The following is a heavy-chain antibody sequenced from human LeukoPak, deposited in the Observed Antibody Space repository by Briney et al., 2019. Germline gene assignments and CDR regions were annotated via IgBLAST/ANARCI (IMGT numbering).Heavy chain of an antibody. CDR1: GFTFSSYW. D-gene: IGHD3-22*01. CDR3: ARDRTYYDSSGIYYNWFDP. Sequence: PGGSLRLSCAASGFTFSSYWMSWVRQAPGKGLEWVANIKQDGSDKYYVDSVKGRFTISRENAKNSLYLQMNSLRAEDTAVYYCARDRTYYDSSGIYYNWFDPWGQGTLVTVSS. V-gene: IGHV3-7*01. J-gene: IGHJ5*02. CDR2: IKQDGSDK.